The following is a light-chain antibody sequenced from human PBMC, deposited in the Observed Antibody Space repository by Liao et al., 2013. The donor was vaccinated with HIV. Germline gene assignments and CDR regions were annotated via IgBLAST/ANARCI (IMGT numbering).Light chain of an antibody. Sequence: SYVLTQPPSVSVSPGQTASITCSGDKLGDKYACWYQQKPGQSPVLVIYRATKRPSGIPERFSGSQSGNTATLTISGTQTLDEADYYCQTWDSSNMIFGGGTKLTVL. CDR2: RAT. J-gene: IGLJ2*01. V-gene: IGLV3-1*01. CDR3: QTWDSSNMI. CDR1: KLGDKY.